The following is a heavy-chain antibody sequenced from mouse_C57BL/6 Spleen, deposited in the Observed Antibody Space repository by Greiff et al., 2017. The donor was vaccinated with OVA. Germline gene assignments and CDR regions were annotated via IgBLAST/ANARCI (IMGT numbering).Heavy chain of an antibody. CDR2: IDPSDSYT. D-gene: IGHD2-1*01. V-gene: IGHV1-50*01. CDR1: GYTFTSYW. Sequence: QVQLQQPGAELVKPGASVKLSCKASGYTFTSYWMQWVKQRPGQGLEWIGEIDPSDSYTNYNQKFKGKATLTVDTSSSTAYMQLSSLTSEDSAVYYCAGGGNYVNYWGKGTTLTVSS. CDR3: AGGGNYVNY. J-gene: IGHJ2*01.